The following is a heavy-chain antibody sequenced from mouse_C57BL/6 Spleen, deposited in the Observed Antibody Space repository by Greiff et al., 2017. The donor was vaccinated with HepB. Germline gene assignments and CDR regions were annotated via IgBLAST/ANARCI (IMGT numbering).Heavy chain of an antibody. D-gene: IGHD2-4*01. CDR2: IYPGDGDT. V-gene: IGHV1-82*01. J-gene: IGHJ1*03. Sequence: QVHVKQSGPELVKPGASVKISCKASGYAFSSSWMNWVKQRPGKGLEWIGRIYPGDGDTNYNGKFKGKATLTADKSSSTAYMQLSSLTSEDSAVYFCASPIYYDYDGYFDVWGTGTTVTVSS. CDR1: GYAFSSSW. CDR3: ASPIYYDYDGYFDV.